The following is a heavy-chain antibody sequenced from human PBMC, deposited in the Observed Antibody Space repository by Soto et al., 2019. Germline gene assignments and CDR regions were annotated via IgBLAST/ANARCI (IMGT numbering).Heavy chain of an antibody. CDR3: ARDQLWFGELLSNFDY. V-gene: IGHV1-18*01. CDR2: ISAYNGNT. Sequence: QVQLVQSGAEVKKPGASVKVSCKASGYTFTSYGISWVRQAPGQGLEWMGWISAYNGNTNYAQKLQGRVTMTTDTSTSTAYRELRSLRSDDTAVYYCARDQLWFGELLSNFDYWGQGTLVTVSS. D-gene: IGHD3-10*01. J-gene: IGHJ4*02. CDR1: GYTFTSYG.